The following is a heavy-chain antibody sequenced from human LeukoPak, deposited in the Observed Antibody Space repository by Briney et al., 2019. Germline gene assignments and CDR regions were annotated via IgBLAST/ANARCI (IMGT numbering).Heavy chain of an antibody. D-gene: IGHD2-15*01. CDR1: GGSISSGGYS. CDR2: IYHSGST. V-gene: IGHV4-30-2*01. J-gene: IGHJ6*02. CDR3: ARDKSHCSGGSYYYYGMDV. Sequence: SETLSLTCAVSGGSISSGGYSWSWIRQPPGKGLEWIGYIYHSGSTYYNPSLKSRVTISVDRSKNQFSLKLSSVTAADTAVYYCARDKSHCSGGSYYYYGMDVWGQGTTVTVSS.